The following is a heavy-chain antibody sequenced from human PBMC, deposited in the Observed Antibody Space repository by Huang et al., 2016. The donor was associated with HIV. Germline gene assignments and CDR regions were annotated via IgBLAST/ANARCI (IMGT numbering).Heavy chain of an antibody. D-gene: IGHD4-17*01. CDR3: ARGQLGSYGDYDVLY. V-gene: IGHV1-69*13. J-gene: IGHJ4*02. Sequence: QVQLVQSGAEVKTPGSSVKVSCKASGGNFSKYAISWVRQAPGQGLEWRGGSIPMSGTPNYARKFQGRVTITADDSTSTTYVEVSSLRSEDTALYYCARGQLGSYGDYDVLYWGQGTLVTVSS. CDR1: GGNFSKYA. CDR2: SIPMSGTP.